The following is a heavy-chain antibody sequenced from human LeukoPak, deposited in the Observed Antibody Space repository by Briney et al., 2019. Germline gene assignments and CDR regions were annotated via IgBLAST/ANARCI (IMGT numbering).Heavy chain of an antibody. CDR1: GGSISSSSYY. Sequence: SETLSLTCTVSGGSISSSSYYWGWIRQPPGKGLEWIGSIYYSGSTYYNPSLKSRVTISVDTSKNQFSLKLSSVTAADTAVYYCARGGVDTRPEIWGQGTLVTVSS. V-gene: IGHV4-39*07. J-gene: IGHJ4*02. CDR3: ARGGVDTRPEI. D-gene: IGHD5-12*01. CDR2: IYYSGST.